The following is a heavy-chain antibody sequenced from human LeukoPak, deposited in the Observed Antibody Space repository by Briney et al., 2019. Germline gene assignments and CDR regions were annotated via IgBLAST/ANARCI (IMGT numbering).Heavy chain of an antibody. V-gene: IGHV3-23*01. CDR2: ISGSGGST. J-gene: IGHJ4*02. D-gene: IGHD3-22*01. CDR1: GFTFSSYA. CDR3: AKGTYYYDSSGYQIDY. Sequence: GGSLRLSCAASGFTFSSYAMSWVRQAPGKGLEWVSAISGSGGSTYYADSVKGRFTISRDSSKNTLYLQMNSLRAEDTAVYYCAKGTYYYDSSGYQIDYWGQGTLVTVSS.